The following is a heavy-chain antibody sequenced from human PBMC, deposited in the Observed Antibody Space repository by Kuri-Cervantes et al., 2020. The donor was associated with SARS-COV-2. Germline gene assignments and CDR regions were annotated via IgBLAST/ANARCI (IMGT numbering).Heavy chain of an antibody. D-gene: IGHD5-12*01. V-gene: IGHV3-9*01. CDR3: ARDGGATLYYYYGMDV. CDR2: SSWNSGSI. CDR1: GFPFDDYA. J-gene: IGHJ6*02. Sequence: SPKISCAASGFPFDDYAMHWVRQAPGKGLEWVSGSSWNSGSIGYSDSVKGRFTLSRDKSKNTLYLQMNSLRAEDTAVYYCARDGGATLYYYYGMDVWGQGTTVTVSS.